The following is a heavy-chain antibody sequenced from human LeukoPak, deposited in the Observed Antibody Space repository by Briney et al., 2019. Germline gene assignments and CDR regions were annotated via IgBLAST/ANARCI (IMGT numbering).Heavy chain of an antibody. D-gene: IGHD2-15*01. J-gene: IGHJ3*02. CDR2: IYYSGST. Sequence: SETLSLTCTVSGGSISSYYWSWIRQPPGKGLEWIGYIYYSGSTNYNPSLKSRVTISVDTSKNQFSLKLSSVTAADTAVYYCARVVVVAAKGDAFDIWGQGTMVTVSS. CDR3: ARVVVVAAKGDAFDI. V-gene: IGHV4-59*08. CDR1: GGSISSYY.